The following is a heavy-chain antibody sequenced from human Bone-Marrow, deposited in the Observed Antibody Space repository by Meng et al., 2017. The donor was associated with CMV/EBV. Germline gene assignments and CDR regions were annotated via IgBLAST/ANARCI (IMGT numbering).Heavy chain of an antibody. J-gene: IGHJ4*02. D-gene: IGHD1-26*01. V-gene: IGHV3-74*01. CDR2: ISSDGSIT. CDR1: GFTFRSYW. CDR3: ARDEGYSGSLDY. Sequence: GESLKISCAASGFTFRSYWIHWVRQVPGKGLVWVSHISSDGSITFYADSVRGRFTISRDNAKNTLYLQMNSLRVKDTAVYYCARDEGYSGSLDYWGQGTLVTVSS.